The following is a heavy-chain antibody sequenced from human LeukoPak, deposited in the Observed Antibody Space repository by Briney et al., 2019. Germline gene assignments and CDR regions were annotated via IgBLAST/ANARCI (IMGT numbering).Heavy chain of an antibody. CDR1: GFTFSSYS. V-gene: IGHV3-21*01. CDR2: ISSSSSYI. Sequence: GGSLRLSCAASGFTFSSYSMNWVRQAPGKGLEWVSSISSSSSYIYYADSVKGRFTISRDNSKNTLYLQMNSLRAEDTAVYYCAKDSSSCSSTSCYSLDYWGQGTLVTVSS. D-gene: IGHD2-2*01. CDR3: AKDSSSCSSTSCYSLDY. J-gene: IGHJ4*02.